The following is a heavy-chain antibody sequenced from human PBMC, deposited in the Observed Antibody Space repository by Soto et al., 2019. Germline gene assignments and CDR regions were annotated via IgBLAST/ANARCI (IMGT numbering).Heavy chain of an antibody. J-gene: IGHJ4*02. D-gene: IGHD1-26*01. CDR2: MIPIFGTA. CDR3: ARGRSGSYGRY. CDR1: GDTFSSYT. V-gene: IGHV1-69*13. Sequence: SVKVSCKASGDTFSSYTSSWVRQAPEQGLEWMGGMIPIFGTANYAQKFQGRVTITADESTSTAYMELSSLRSEDTAVYYRARGRSGSYGRYWGQGTLVTVSS.